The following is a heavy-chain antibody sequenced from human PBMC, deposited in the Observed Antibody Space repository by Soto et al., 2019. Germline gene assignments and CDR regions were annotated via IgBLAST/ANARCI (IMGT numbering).Heavy chain of an antibody. J-gene: IGHJ6*02. CDR1: GGSFSGYY. CDR2: INHSGST. V-gene: IGHV4-34*01. CDR3: ASRPPAYYYYGMDV. Sequence: PSETLSLTCAVYGGSFSGYYWSWIRQPPGKGLEWIGEINHSGSTNYNPSLKSRVTISVDTSKTQFSLKLSSVTAADTAVYYCASRPPAYYYYGMDVWGQGTTVTVSS.